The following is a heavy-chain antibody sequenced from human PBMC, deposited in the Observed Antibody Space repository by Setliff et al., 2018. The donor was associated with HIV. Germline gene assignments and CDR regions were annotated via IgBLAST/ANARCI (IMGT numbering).Heavy chain of an antibody. Sequence: SVKVSCKASGGTFSSYAISWVRQAPGQGLEWMGGIIPILGIANYAQKFQGRVTITADESTSTAYMELSSLRSEDTAVYYCARDIGSGSPVEDWGQGTLVTVSS. D-gene: IGHD3-10*01. CDR2: IIPILGIA. J-gene: IGHJ4*02. V-gene: IGHV1-69*10. CDR1: GGTFSSYA. CDR3: ARDIGSGSPVED.